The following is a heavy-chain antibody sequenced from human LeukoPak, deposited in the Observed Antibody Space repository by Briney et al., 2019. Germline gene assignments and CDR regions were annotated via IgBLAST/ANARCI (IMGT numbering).Heavy chain of an antibody. Sequence: GGSLRLSCGASGFTFSSYSMNWVRQAPGKGLEWVSSISSSSSYIYYADSVKGRFTISRDNAKNSLYLQMNSLRAEDTAVYYCARSADDAFDIWGQGTMVTVSS. V-gene: IGHV3-21*01. CDR1: GFTFSSYS. J-gene: IGHJ3*02. CDR3: ARSADDAFDI. CDR2: ISSSSSYI.